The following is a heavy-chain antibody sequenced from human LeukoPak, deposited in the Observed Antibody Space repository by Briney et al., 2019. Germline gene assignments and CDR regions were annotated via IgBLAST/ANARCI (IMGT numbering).Heavy chain of an antibody. CDR2: IYPGHSDP. J-gene: IGHJ4*02. CDR3: ARRIAAVGSICTRYFDY. Sequence: GESLKIPCKCCVHSFTNYCIGWVRQMPGKGLEGMENIYPGHSDPKYSASPQGQDTISDDKHISPPYLQWSSLKASDTAMYYCARRIAAVGSICTRYFDYWGQGTLVTVSS. D-gene: IGHD6-13*01. CDR1: VHSFTNYC. V-gene: IGHV5-51*01.